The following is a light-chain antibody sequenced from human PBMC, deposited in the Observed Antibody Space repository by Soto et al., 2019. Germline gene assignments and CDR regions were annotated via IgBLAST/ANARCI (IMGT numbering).Light chain of an antibody. Sequence: PSSLSASVGDRVTITCRASQSISDYLNWYQQKVGKAPKLLIYAASTLQSGIPSRFSGSGSGTDFTLTINSLQPEDFATYYCQQTYTTPQTFGQGTKVDIK. V-gene: IGKV1-39*01. J-gene: IGKJ2*01. CDR2: AAS. CDR1: QSISDY. CDR3: QQTYTTPQT.